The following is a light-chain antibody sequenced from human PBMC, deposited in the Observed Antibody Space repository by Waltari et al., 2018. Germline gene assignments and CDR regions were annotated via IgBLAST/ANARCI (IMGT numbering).Light chain of an antibody. CDR2: RNH. V-gene: IGLV1-47*01. J-gene: IGLJ1*01. CDR3: ASWDESHYV. Sequence: QSVLTQPPPVSATPGQRVPIPCSVSRPNLGRNYPYWYQHLPGTPPKRLIYRNHQRPSRVPDRFAASKYGTTASLVINELRSEDEGIYYCASWDESHYVFGPGTTVTVL. CDR1: RPNLGRNY.